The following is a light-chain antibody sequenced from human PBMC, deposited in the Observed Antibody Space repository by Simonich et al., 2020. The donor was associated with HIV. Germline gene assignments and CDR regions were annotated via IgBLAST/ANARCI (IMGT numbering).Light chain of an antibody. V-gene: IGKV1-9*01. CDR2: TAS. Sequence: IQLTQFPSFLSASVGDRVTITCRASQGISSYLAWYQQKPGKDPKLLIYTASSLQSGVPARFSGSESGTEFTLTISSLQPDDFATYYCQQYSSYWTFGQGTKVEIK. CDR1: QGISSY. J-gene: IGKJ1*01. CDR3: QQYSSYWT.